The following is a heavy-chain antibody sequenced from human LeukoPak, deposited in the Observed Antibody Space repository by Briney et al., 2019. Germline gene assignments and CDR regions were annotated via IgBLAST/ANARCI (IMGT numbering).Heavy chain of an antibody. Sequence: GGSLRLSCAASRFTFSSYGMHWVRQAPGKGLEWVAFIRYDGSNKYYADSVKGRFTISRDNSKNTLYLQMNSLRAEDTAVYYCAKDRLPSGWPLEYYMDVWGKGTTVTISS. V-gene: IGHV3-30*02. CDR1: RFTFSSYG. CDR3: AKDRLPSGWPLEYYMDV. J-gene: IGHJ6*03. CDR2: IRYDGSNK. D-gene: IGHD6-19*01.